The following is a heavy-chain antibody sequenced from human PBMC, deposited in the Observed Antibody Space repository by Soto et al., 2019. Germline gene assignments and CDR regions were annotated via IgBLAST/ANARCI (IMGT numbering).Heavy chain of an antibody. V-gene: IGHV4-4*02. Sequence: QVQLQESGPGLVKPSETLSLTCTVSGDSISTDKWWSWVRQPPGKGLEWIGEIWHGGNTNYSPSLKSRVTTSLAKSHTQSSLRLPSVNAADTAVYYCAKNPCGGASCDTAFEVWGQGTTVTVSP. CDR2: IWHGGNT. J-gene: IGHJ3*01. D-gene: IGHD2-15*01. CDR1: GDSISTDKW. CDR3: AKNPCGGASCDTAFEV.